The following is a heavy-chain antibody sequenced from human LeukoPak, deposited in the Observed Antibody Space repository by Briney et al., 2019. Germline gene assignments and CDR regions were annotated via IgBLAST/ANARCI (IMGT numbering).Heavy chain of an antibody. CDR3: ASEGKWEPGYFDY. CDR2: IIPIFGTA. D-gene: IGHD1-26*01. CDR1: GGAYSRLA. Sequence: ASVKVSCKASGGAYSRLAISWLRQAPGQGLEWMGGIIPIFGTANYAQKFQGRVTITEDESTSTAYMELGNLRAEDTAVYYCASEGKWEPGYFDYWGQGTLVTVSS. J-gene: IGHJ4*02. V-gene: IGHV1-69*13.